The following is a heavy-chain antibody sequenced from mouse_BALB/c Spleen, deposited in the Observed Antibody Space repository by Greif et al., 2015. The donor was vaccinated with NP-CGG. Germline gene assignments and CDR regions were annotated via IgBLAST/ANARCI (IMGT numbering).Heavy chain of an antibody. CDR1: GYTFTSYW. Sequence: VQLQQSGAELVRPGASVKLSCKASGYTFTSYWINWVKQRPGQGLEWIGNIYPSDSYTNYNQKFKDKATLTVDKSSSTAYMQLSSPTSEDSAVYYCTRPYDYDVFAYWGQGTLVTVSA. CDR3: TRPYDYDVFAY. J-gene: IGHJ3*01. CDR2: IYPSDSYT. V-gene: IGHV1-69*02. D-gene: IGHD2-4*01.